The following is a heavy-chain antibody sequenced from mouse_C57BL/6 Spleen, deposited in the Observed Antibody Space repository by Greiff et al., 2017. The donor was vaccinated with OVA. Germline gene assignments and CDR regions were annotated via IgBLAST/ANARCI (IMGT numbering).Heavy chain of an antibody. D-gene: IGHD2-4*01. Sequence: QVQLQQSGPELVKPGASVKLSCKASGYAFSSYWMNWVKQRPGKGLEWIGRINPGDGDTNYNGKFKGKATLTVDKSSSTAYMQLSSLTSEDSAVYFYARGYDYGQGCWGQGTTLTVSS. CDR3: ARGYDYGQGC. J-gene: IGHJ2*01. CDR2: INPGDGDT. V-gene: IGHV1-82*01. CDR1: GYAFSSYW.